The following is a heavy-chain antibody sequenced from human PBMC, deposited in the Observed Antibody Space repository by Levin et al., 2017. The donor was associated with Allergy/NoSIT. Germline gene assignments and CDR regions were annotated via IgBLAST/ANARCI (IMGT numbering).Heavy chain of an antibody. CDR1: GYTFTSYD. D-gene: IGHD3-3*01. CDR3: ARGPRRIFGVVTPSYYYYGMDV. V-gene: IGHV1-8*01. CDR2: MNPNSGNT. Sequence: ASVKVSCKASGYTFTSYDINWVRQATGQGLEWMGWMNPNSGNTGYAQKFQGRVTMTRNTSISTAYMELSSLRSEDTAVYYCARGPRRIFGVVTPSYYYYGMDVWGQGTTVTVSS. J-gene: IGHJ6*02.